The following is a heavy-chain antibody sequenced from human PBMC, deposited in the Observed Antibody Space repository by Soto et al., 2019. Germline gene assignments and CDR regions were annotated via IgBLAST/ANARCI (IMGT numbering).Heavy chain of an antibody. D-gene: IGHD2-21*02. Sequence: QGQLVESGGGVVQPGRSLRLSCVASGFDFKTYGMHWVRQAPGKGLEWVAVIGFDGTNIHYSDSVRDRFSISRDNSENTVSLQMNSLRVEDTALYYCVRTAWVINNCYYRGVRGGQGTLVTV. CDR1: GFDFKTYG. CDR3: VRTAWVINNCYYRGVR. CDR2: IGFDGTNI. J-gene: IGHJ4*02. V-gene: IGHV3-33*01.